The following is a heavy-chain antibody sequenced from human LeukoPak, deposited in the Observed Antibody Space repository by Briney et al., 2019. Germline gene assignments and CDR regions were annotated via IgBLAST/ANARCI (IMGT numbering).Heavy chain of an antibody. Sequence: GGSLRLSCAASGFIFNRYSMNWVRQAPGKGLEWVSSISRSGSDIYYADSVKGRFTISRDSAKNSLYLQMNSLRAEDTAVYYCVRGSLASGVVVYYYYYLDVWGKGTTVTVSS. CDR3: VRGSLASGVVVYYYYYLDV. J-gene: IGHJ6*03. D-gene: IGHD3-3*01. CDR2: ISRSGSDI. CDR1: GFIFNRYS. V-gene: IGHV3-21*01.